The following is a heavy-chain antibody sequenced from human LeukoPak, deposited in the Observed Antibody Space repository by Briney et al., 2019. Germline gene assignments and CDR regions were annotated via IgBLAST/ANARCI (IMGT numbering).Heavy chain of an antibody. V-gene: IGHV3-49*03. J-gene: IGHJ5*02. D-gene: IGHD7-27*01. CDR3: TRDGDSLDPERPFDP. CDR1: GFTFGDYA. CDR2: IRSKAYGGTT. Sequence: GGSLRLSCTASGFTFGDYAMCWFRQAPGKGLEWVGFIRSKAYGGTTEYVASVKGRFTISRDDSKSIAYLQMNSLKTEDTAVYYCTRDGDSLDPERPFDPWGQGTLVTVSS.